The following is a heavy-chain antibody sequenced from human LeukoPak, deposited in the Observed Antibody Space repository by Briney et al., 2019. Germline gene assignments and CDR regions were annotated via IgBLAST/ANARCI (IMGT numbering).Heavy chain of an antibody. CDR3: ARAPYQLLYGGLDY. D-gene: IGHD2-2*01. J-gene: IGHJ4*02. CDR1: SGSFSGYY. Sequence: SETLSLTCAVYSGSFSGYYWSWIRQPPGKGLEWIGEINHSGSTNYNPSLKSRVTISVDTSENQFSLKLSSMTAADTAVYYCARAPYQLLYGGLDYWGQGTLVTVSS. CDR2: INHSGST. V-gene: IGHV4-34*01.